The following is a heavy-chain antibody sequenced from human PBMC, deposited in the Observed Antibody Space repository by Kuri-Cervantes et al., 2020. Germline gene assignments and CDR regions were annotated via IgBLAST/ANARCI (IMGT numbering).Heavy chain of an antibody. CDR3: TRGEFHDFWSGLDYYYMDV. V-gene: IGHV3-49*04. CDR1: GFTFSSYA. D-gene: IGHD3-3*01. CDR2: IRSNSYGGTT. Sequence: GESLKISCAASGFTFSSYAMNWVRQAPGKGLEWVGFIRSNSYGGTTENAASVKGRITISRDDSKSIVYLQMNSLKIEDTGVYYCTRGEFHDFWSGLDYYYMDVWGKGTTVTVSS. J-gene: IGHJ6*03.